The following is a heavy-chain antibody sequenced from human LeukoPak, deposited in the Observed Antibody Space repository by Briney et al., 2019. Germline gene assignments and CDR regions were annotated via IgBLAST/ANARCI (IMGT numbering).Heavy chain of an antibody. V-gene: IGHV3-23*01. J-gene: IGHJ4*02. CDR1: GFTFSSSS. CDR2: ISSDGGDT. D-gene: IGHD5-12*01. Sequence: GGSLRLSCAASGFTFSSSSMSWVRQAPGKGLEWVSSISSDGGDTYYVDPVKGRFTISRDNSKSTLYLLMNSLGAEDTAVYYCAKETDYSLIRASGYGYWGQGTLVTVSS. CDR3: AKETDYSLIRASGYGY.